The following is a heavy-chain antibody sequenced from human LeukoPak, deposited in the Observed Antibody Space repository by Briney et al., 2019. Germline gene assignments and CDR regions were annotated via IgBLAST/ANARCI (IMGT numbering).Heavy chain of an antibody. D-gene: IGHD3-9*01. Sequence: SETLSLACTVSGGSISSYYCSWIQQPAGKGLEWIGRIYTSGSTNYNPSLKSRVTMSVDTSKNQFSLKLSSVTAADTAVYYCARQYYDILTGYYIFDYWGQGTLVTVSS. V-gene: IGHV4-4*07. J-gene: IGHJ4*02. CDR2: IYTSGST. CDR1: GGSISSYY. CDR3: ARQYYDILTGYYIFDY.